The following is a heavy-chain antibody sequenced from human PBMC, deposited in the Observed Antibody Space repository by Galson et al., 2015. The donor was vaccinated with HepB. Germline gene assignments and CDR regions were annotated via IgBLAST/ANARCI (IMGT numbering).Heavy chain of an antibody. V-gene: IGHV1-18*01. J-gene: IGHJ6*02. CDR2: FSGYDGST. Sequence: SVKVSCKASGYTFNNYGLSWLRKAPGQGLEWMGCFSGYDGSTNYAQKFQARVTMTADASTGTAYLGLRDLRSDDTAVYSCARDSRLELRLNNYFSYGMDVWGQGSAVTVSS. D-gene: IGHD1-1*01. CDR3: ARDSRLELRLNNYFSYGMDV. CDR1: GYTFNNYG.